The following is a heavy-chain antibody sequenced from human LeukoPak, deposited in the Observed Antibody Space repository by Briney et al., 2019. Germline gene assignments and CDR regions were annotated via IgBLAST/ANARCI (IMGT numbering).Heavy chain of an antibody. CDR1: GFTFSSYS. CDR2: ISSSSSTI. CDR3: ARDSRPVVGATIPIPPIDY. V-gene: IGHV3-48*04. Sequence: PGGSLRLSCAASGFTFSSYSMNWVRQAPGKGLEWVSYISSSSSTIYYADSVKGRFTISRDNAKNSLYLQMNSLRAEDTAVYYCARDSRPVVGATIPIPPIDYWGQGTLVTVSS. D-gene: IGHD1-26*01. J-gene: IGHJ4*02.